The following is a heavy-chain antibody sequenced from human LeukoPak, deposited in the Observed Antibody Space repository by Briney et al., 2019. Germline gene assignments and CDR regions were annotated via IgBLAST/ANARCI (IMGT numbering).Heavy chain of an antibody. D-gene: IGHD3-22*01. CDR2: IYYSGST. Sequence: TSETLSLTCTVSGGSISSYYWSWIRQPPGKGLEWIGYIYYSGSTNYNPSLKSRVTISVDTSKNQFSLKLSSVTAADTAVYYCAREDYYDSSGPVGYFDYWGQGTLVTVSS. CDR3: AREDYYDSSGPVGYFDY. J-gene: IGHJ4*02. CDR1: GGSISSYY. V-gene: IGHV4-59*01.